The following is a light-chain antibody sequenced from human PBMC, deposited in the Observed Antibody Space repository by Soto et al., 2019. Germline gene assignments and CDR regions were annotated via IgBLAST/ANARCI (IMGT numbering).Light chain of an antibody. CDR2: DVS. J-gene: IGLJ1*01. Sequence: QYALTQPRSVSGSPGQSVTISCTGTSSGVGGYNYVSWYQQHPGKAPKLMIYDVSKRPSGVPDRFSGSKSGNTASLTISGLQAEDEADYYCCSYAGSYTNVFGTGTKLTVL. V-gene: IGLV2-11*01. CDR1: SSGVGGYNY. CDR3: CSYAGSYTNV.